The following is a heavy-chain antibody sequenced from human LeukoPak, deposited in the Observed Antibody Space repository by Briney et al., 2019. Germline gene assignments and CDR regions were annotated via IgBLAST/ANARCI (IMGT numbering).Heavy chain of an antibody. CDR3: AKGYSSGLYKLYYFDF. J-gene: IGHJ4*02. V-gene: IGHV3-30*18. CDR2: ISYDGSDK. D-gene: IGHD6-19*01. CDR1: GFTFSSYG. Sequence: QPGGSLRLSCAASGFTFSSYGMHWLRQAPGKGLECVALISYDGSDKGYADSVKGRFTISSDNSRNTLYLKMNSLRAEDTAVYYCAKGYSSGLYKLYYFDFWGQGALVTVSS.